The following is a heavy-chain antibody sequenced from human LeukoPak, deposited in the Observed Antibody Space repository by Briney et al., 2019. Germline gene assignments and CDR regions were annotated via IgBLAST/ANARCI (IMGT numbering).Heavy chain of an antibody. CDR1: GGSINSYY. CDR3: ARKGMSALAGAFDI. CDR2: IYTSGST. Sequence: PSETLSLTCTVSGGSINSYYWSWIRQPAGKGLEWIGRIYTSGSTNYNPSLKGRVTMSVDTSKNQFSLRLSSVTAADTAVYYCARKGMSALAGAFDIWGQGTMVTVSS. D-gene: IGHD1-1*01. V-gene: IGHV4-4*07. J-gene: IGHJ3*02.